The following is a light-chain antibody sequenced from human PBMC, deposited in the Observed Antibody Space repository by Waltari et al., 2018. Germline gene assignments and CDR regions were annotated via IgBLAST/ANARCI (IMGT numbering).Light chain of an antibody. CDR1: QTVSTIA. CDR3: QQYDGIVVT. CDR2: STY. J-gene: IGKJ4*01. V-gene: IGKV3-20*01. Sequence: IVLTQSPGTLSLSPGDRATLSCRASQTVSTIALSCYQQKPGQAARVLFYSTYNSATVTPDRFSGRASEPDYTLTINRLGTDAFAMYYCQQYDGIVVTFGGGTKVEI.